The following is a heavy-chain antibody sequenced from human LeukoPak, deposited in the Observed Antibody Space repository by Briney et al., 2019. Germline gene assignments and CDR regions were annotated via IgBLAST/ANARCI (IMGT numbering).Heavy chain of an antibody. V-gene: IGHV3-7*01. CDR1: GFTFSSYW. CDR2: IKQDGSEK. D-gene: IGHD3-10*01. CDR3: AITGGMVRENWFDP. Sequence: PGGSLRLSCAASGFTFSSYWMSWVRQAPGKGLEWVANIKQDGSEKYYVDSVKGRFTISRDNAKNSLYLQMNSLRAEDTAVYYCAITGGMVRENWFDPWGQGTLVTVSS. J-gene: IGHJ5*02.